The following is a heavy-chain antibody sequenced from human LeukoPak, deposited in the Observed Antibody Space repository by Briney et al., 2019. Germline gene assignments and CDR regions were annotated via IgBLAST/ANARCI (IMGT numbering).Heavy chain of an antibody. CDR1: GYTFTSYG. J-gene: IGHJ5*02. CDR3: AREAPANRGYSYGGNNWFDP. D-gene: IGHD5-18*01. Sequence: ASVKVSCKASGYTFTSYGISWVRQAPGQGLEWMGWISAYNGNTNYAQKLQGRVTMTTDTSMSTAYMELRSLRSDDTAVYYCAREAPANRGYSYGGNNWFDPWGQGTLVTVSS. CDR2: ISAYNGNT. V-gene: IGHV1-18*01.